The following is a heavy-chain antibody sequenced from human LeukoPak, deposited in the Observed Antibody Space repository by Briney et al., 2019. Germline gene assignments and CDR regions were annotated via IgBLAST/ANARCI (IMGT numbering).Heavy chain of an antibody. J-gene: IGHJ4*02. V-gene: IGHV4-30-4*08. CDR3: ARQGYRYGYVRDFDY. CDR1: GDSISSGDYY. Sequence: SEALSLTCTVSGDSISSGDYYWSWIRQPPGKGLEWIAYIYYSGSTYYNPSLKSRVTMSVDVPKNQFSLKLSSVTAADTAVYYCARQGYRYGYVRDFDYWGQGTLVTVSS. D-gene: IGHD5-18*01. CDR2: IYYSGST.